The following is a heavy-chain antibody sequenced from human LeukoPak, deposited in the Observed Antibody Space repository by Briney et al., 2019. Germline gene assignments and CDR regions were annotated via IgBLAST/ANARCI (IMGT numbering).Heavy chain of an antibody. J-gene: IGHJ4*02. D-gene: IGHD1-7*01. CDR2: INHSGGS. Sequence: SETLSLTCAVYGGSFNEYHWSWIRQTPGKGLEWIGEINHSGGSNYNPSHKSRVTMSVDTSQNQFSLKLSSVTAADTALYYCATGSSYPPGELDYWGQGSLVTVSS. CDR1: GGSFNEYH. V-gene: IGHV4-34*01. CDR3: ATGSSYPPGELDY.